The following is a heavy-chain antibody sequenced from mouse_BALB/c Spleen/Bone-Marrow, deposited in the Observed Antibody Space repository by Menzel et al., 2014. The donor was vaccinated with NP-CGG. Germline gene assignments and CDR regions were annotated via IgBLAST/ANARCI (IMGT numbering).Heavy chain of an antibody. D-gene: IGHD1-2*01. CDR1: GYSFTGNT. J-gene: IGHJ2*01. CDR3: ARGLYYGLYFDY. CDR2: INPYNGGT. V-gene: IGHV1-18*01. Sequence: VHVKQFGPELVTPGASMKISCKASGYSFTGNTMNWVKQSHGKNLEWIGLINPYNGGTSYNQKFKGKTTLTADKSSSTAYMELLSVTSEDSSVYYCARGLYYGLYFDYWGQGTTLTVSS.